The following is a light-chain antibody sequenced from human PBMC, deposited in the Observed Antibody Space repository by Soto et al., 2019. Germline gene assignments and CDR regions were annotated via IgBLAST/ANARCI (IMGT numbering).Light chain of an antibody. CDR2: DVT. J-gene: IGLJ1*01. Sequence: QSALTQPRSVSGSPGQSVTISCTGTNNDVSRYKYVAWYQQHPGKAPKVVIYDVTERPSGVPDRFSGSWSDNTASLTISGLQAEDEADYYCCSYAGTYTYVFGTGTKLTVL. V-gene: IGLV2-11*01. CDR3: CSYAGTYTYV. CDR1: NNDVSRYKY.